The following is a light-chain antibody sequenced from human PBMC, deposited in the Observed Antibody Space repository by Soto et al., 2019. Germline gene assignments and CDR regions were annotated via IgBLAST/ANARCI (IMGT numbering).Light chain of an antibody. V-gene: IGLV2-11*01. CDR2: DVS. CDR1: SSDVGGYYY. Sequence: QSVLTQPRSVSGSPGQSVTISCTGSSSDVGGYYYVSWYQQHPGKAPRLMIYDVSKRPSGVPDRFSGSKSGNTASLTISGLQAEDEADYYCCSLAGSYTHYVFGTGTKVTVL. J-gene: IGLJ1*01. CDR3: CSLAGSYTHYV.